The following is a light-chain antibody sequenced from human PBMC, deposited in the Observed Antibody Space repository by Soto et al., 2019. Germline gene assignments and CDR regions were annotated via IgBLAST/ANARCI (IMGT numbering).Light chain of an antibody. Sequence: DIQMTQSPSTLSASVGDRVTITCLASQSISNWLAWYQQKPGKAPKLLIYKASTLASGVPSRFSGSGSGTEFTLTINSLQPDDFATYYCQQYHIYSGTFGQGTKVDIK. V-gene: IGKV1-5*03. CDR2: KAS. CDR1: QSISNW. J-gene: IGKJ1*01. CDR3: QQYHIYSGT.